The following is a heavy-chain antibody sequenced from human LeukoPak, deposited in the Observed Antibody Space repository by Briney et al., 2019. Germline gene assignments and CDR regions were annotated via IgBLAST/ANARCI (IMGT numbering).Heavy chain of an antibody. D-gene: IGHD3-3*01. J-gene: IGHJ5*02. V-gene: IGHV4-30-4*01. CDR1: GASITSDDYY. Sequence: SETLSLTCSVSGASITSDDYYWSWIRQPPGKGLEWIGYIHYSGSTVYNPSLKSRVTISVDTSKNQFFLRLSSVAVADTAVYYCAREGRDFWSGSRGWFDPWGQGTLVTASS. CDR2: IHYSGST. CDR3: AREGRDFWSGSRGWFDP.